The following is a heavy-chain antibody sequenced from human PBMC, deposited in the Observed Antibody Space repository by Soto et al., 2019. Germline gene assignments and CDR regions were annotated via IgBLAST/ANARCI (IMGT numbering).Heavy chain of an antibody. CDR1: GFTFSSYA. Sequence: EVQLLESGGGLVQPGGSLRLSCEASGFTFSSYAMTWVRQAPGKGLEWVSAISGSGNTSYYADSVKGRFTISRDSSKKMLYLQMNSLRPEDTAVYYCAKDRGRTWYEDYWGQGTLVTVSS. V-gene: IGHV3-23*01. CDR3: AKDRGRTWYEDY. J-gene: IGHJ4*02. D-gene: IGHD6-13*01. CDR2: ISGSGNTS.